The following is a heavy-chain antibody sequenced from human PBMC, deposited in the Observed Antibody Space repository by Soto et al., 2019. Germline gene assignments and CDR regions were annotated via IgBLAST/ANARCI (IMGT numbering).Heavy chain of an antibody. CDR3: ARDRPGYSYGLDY. V-gene: IGHV3-48*01. CDR2: ISSSSSTI. J-gene: IGHJ4*02. D-gene: IGHD5-18*01. CDR1: GFTFSSYS. Sequence: EVQLVESGGGLVQPGGSLRLSCAASGFTFSSYSMKWVRQAPGKGLEWVSYISSSSSTIYYADSVKGRFTISRDNAKNSLYLQMNSLRAEDTAVYYCARDRPGYSYGLDYWGQGTLVTVSS.